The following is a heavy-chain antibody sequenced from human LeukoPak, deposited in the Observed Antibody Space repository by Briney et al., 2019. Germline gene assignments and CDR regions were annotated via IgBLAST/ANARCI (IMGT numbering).Heavy chain of an antibody. CDR3: ARSVGGLFDP. V-gene: IGHV3-7*01. Sequence: PGGSLRLSCAVSGITFSRYWMSWVRQAPGKGPEWVANIKYDGSEKFYVDSVRGRFTISRDNAKYSLYLQMDSLRAGDTAVYYCARSVGGLFDPWGQGTLVTVSS. CDR2: IKYDGSEK. D-gene: IGHD3-10*01. CDR1: GITFSRYW. J-gene: IGHJ5*02.